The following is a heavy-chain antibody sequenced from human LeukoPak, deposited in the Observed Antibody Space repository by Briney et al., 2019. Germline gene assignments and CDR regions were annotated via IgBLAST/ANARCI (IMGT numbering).Heavy chain of an antibody. CDR1: GGPFSSYA. D-gene: IGHD2-2*01. CDR2: IIPIFGTA. CDR3: ARDEYQLLSSYSYYYGMDV. V-gene: IGHV1-69*13. Sequence: SVKVSCKASGGPFSSYAISWVRQAPGQGLEWMGGIIPIFGTANYAQKFQGRVTITADESTSTAYMELSSLRSEDTAVYYCARDEYQLLSSYSYYYGMDVWGQGTTVTVSS. J-gene: IGHJ6*02.